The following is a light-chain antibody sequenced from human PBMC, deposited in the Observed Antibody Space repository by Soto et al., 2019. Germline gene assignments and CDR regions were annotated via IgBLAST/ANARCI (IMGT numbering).Light chain of an antibody. J-gene: IGLJ1*01. CDR1: NIGSKS. CDR2: DDS. CDR3: QVWDSSSDHSYV. Sequence: SYELAQPPSVSVAPGQTARITCGGNNIGSKSVHWYRQKPGQAPVLVVYDDSDRPSGIPERFSGSNSGNTATLTISRVEAGDEADYYCQVWDSSSDHSYVFGTGTKVTVL. V-gene: IGLV3-21*02.